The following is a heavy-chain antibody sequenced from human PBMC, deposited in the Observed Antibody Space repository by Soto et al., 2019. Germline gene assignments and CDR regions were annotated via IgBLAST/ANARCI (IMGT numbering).Heavy chain of an antibody. CDR3: AREGCSSTSCYPKYLAAFDI. D-gene: IGHD2-2*01. CDR1: GYSFTSYW. Sequence: GESLKISCKGSGYSFTSYWIGWVRQMPGKGLEWMGIIYPGDSDTRYSPSFQGQVTISADKSISTAYLQWGSLKASDTAMYYCAREGCSSTSCYPKYLAAFDIWGQGTMVTVSS. CDR2: IYPGDSDT. J-gene: IGHJ3*02. V-gene: IGHV5-51*01.